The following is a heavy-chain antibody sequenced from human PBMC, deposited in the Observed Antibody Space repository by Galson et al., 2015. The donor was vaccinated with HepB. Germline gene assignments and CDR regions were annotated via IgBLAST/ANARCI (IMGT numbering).Heavy chain of an antibody. Sequence: SLRLFCAASGFTFSSYGMHWVRQAPGKGLEWVAVISYDGSNKYYADSVKGRFTISRDNSKNTLYLQMNSLRAEDTAVYYCAKDTYGMDVWGQGTTVTVSS. CDR3: AKDTYGMDV. CDR1: GFTFSSYG. V-gene: IGHV3-30*18. J-gene: IGHJ6*02. CDR2: ISYDGSNK.